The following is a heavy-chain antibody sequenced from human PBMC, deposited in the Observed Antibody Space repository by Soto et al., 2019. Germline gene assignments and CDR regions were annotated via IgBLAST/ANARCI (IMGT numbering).Heavy chain of an antibody. J-gene: IGHJ6*03. V-gene: IGHV4-59*08. CDR2: IYYSGST. CDR3: ARLIRSYDFWLAGVGYMDV. CDR1: GGSISSYY. Sequence: SETLSLTCTVSGGSISSYYWSWIRQPPGKGLEWIGYIYYSGSTNYNPSLKSRVTVSVDTSKNQFSLKLNSVTAADTAVYYCARLIRSYDFWLAGVGYMDVWGKGTTVTVSS. D-gene: IGHD3-3*01.